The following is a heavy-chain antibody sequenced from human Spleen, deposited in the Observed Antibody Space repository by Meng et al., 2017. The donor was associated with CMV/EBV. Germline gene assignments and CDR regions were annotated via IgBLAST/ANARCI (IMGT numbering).Heavy chain of an antibody. CDR3: ASLHSGGYCGSTSCYGMDV. D-gene: IGHD2-2*01. J-gene: IGHJ6*02. V-gene: IGHV1-2*02. Sequence: ASVKVSCKASGYTFTGYYLHWVRQAPGQGFEWMGWIKPNSGGTKYAETFQGRVTMTSDTSMTTAYMEVSRLRSDDTAVYYCASLHSGGYCGSTSCYGMDVWGQGTTVTVSS. CDR1: GYTFTGYY. CDR2: IKPNSGGT.